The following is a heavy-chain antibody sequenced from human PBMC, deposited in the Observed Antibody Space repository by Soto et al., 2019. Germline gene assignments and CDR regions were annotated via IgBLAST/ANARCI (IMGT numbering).Heavy chain of an antibody. D-gene: IGHD6-13*01. Sequence: SETLSLTCTVSGGSISSSSYYWGWIRQPPGKGLEWIGSIYYSGSTYYNPSLKSRVTISVDTSKNQFSLKLSSVTAADTAVYYCARDLTVAAGIDYWGQGTLVTVSS. CDR1: GGSISSSSYY. V-gene: IGHV4-39*07. CDR3: ARDLTVAAGIDY. CDR2: IYYSGST. J-gene: IGHJ4*02.